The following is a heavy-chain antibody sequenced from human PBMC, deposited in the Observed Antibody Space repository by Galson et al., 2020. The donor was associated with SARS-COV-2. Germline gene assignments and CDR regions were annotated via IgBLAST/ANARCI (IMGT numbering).Heavy chain of an antibody. V-gene: IGHV5-51*01. CDR3: ARRSKEDNYNSGDDY. Sequence: GESLKISCKASGYSFTNYWNGWVRQRPRQGPEWMGVIYPDDSDIRYSPSFQGQVNISADKSISTVYLQWSSLRASDTAMYYCARRSKEDNYNSGDDYWGQGTLVTGSS. J-gene: IGHJ4*02. CDR1: GYSFTNYW. D-gene: IGHD3-10*01. CDR2: IYPDDSDI.